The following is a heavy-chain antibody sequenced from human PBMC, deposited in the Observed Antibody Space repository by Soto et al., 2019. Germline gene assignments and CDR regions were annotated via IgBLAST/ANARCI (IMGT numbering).Heavy chain of an antibody. CDR2: IIPILGIA. Sequence: SVKVSCKASGGTFSSYTISWVRQAPGQGLEWMGRIIPILGIANYAQKFQGRVTITADKSTSTAYMELSSLRSEDTAVYYCARWYYYDSSGDPSQRYFDYWGQGTLVTVPS. V-gene: IGHV1-69*02. CDR3: ARWYYYDSSGDPSQRYFDY. J-gene: IGHJ4*02. D-gene: IGHD3-22*01. CDR1: GGTFSSYT.